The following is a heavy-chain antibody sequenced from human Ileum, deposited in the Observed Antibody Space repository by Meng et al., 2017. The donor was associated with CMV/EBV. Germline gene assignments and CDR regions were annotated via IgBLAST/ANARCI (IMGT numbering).Heavy chain of an antibody. Sequence: GSSLDTSGLGVGWIRQPPGKALEWLAVIYQNDDKRYSPSLKSRLTITEDTSKNQVVLTMTNMDPVDTATYYCAHKVSDYSGSFFDPWGQGTLVTVSS. D-gene: IGHD5-12*01. CDR1: GSSLDTSGLG. CDR3: AHKVSDYSGSFFDP. J-gene: IGHJ5*02. CDR2: IYQNDDK. V-gene: IGHV2-5*01.